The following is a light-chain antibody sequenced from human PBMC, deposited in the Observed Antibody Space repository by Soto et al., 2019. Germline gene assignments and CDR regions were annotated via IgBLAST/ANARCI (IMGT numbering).Light chain of an antibody. Sequence: QSALTHPASVSGCPGQSITISFTGTSSDVGGYNYVSWYQQHPGKAPKLMIYDVSNRPSGVSNRFSGSKSGNTASLTISGLQAEDEADYYCSSYTSSSTLVFGGGTKVTVL. V-gene: IGLV2-14*01. CDR1: SSDVGGYNY. CDR3: SSYTSSSTLV. CDR2: DVS. J-gene: IGLJ2*01.